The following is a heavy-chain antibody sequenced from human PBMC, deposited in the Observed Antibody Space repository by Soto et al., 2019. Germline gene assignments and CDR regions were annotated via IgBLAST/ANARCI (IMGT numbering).Heavy chain of an antibody. V-gene: IGHV4-59*01. D-gene: IGHD6-6*01. CDR1: GGSMSGYY. J-gene: IGHJ4*02. Sequence: QVQLQESGPGLVKPSGTLSLTCRVSGGSMSGYYWSWVRLAPGKGLEWIGYVYYTGGTNYNPSLQSRVTIPLDTPNKQFSLRLSRVTAADTAVYFCARSIAVPSGHIDHWGQGIRVTISS. CDR3: ARSIAVPSGHIDH. CDR2: VYYTGGT.